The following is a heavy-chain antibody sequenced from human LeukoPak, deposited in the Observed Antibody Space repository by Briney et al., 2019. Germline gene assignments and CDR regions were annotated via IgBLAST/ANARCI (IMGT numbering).Heavy chain of an antibody. CDR3: ARVSGWYSYYYYYGMDV. J-gene: IGHJ6*02. V-gene: IGHV3-33*01. D-gene: IGHD6-19*01. Sequence: GGSLRLSCAASGFTFSSYGMHWVRQAPGKGLEWVAVIGYDGSNKYYADSVKSRFTISRDNSKNTLYLQMNSLRAEDTAVYYCARVSGWYSYYYYYGMDVWGQGTTVTVSS. CDR2: IGYDGSNK. CDR1: GFTFSSYG.